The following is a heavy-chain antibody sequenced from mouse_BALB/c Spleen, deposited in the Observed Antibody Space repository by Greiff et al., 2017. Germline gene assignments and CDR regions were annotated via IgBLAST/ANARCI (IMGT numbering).Heavy chain of an antibody. D-gene: IGHD2-2*01. CDR3: ARRGYDVGGPFAY. CDR2: IYPGGGYT. V-gene: IGHV1-63*02. Sequence: VQLQQSGAELVRPGTSVKISCKASGYTFTNYWLGWVKQRPGHGLEWIGDIYPGGGYTNYNEKFKGKATLTADTSSSTAYMQLSSLTSEDSAVYFCARRGYDVGGPFAYWGQGTLVTVSA. J-gene: IGHJ3*01. CDR1: GYTFTNYW.